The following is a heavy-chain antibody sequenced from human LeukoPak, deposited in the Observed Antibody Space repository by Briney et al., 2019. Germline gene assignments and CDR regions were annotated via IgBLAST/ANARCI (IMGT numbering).Heavy chain of an antibody. Sequence: PGGSLRLSCAASGFTVSRKYMSWVRQAPGKGLEWVSAISGSGGSTYYADSVKSRFTISRDNSKNTLYLQMNSLRAEDTAVYYCAKEGNGEWERYQPGGFDYWGQGTLVTVSS. D-gene: IGHD1-26*01. CDR3: AKEGNGEWERYQPGGFDY. CDR1: GFTVSRKY. V-gene: IGHV3-23*01. J-gene: IGHJ4*02. CDR2: ISGSGGST.